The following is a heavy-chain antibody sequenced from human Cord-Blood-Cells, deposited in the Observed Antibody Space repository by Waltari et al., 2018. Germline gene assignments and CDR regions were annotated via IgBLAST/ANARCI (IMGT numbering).Heavy chain of an antibody. Sequence: QLQLQESGPGLVKPSETLSLTCTVSGGSISSSSYYWGWNRQPPGKGREWIGSIYYSGSTYYNPSLKSRVTISVDTSKNQFSLKLSSVTAADTAVYYCARKTTVTTGGAFDIWGQGTMVTVSS. CDR3: ARKTTVTTGGAFDI. CDR1: GGSISSSSYY. J-gene: IGHJ3*02. CDR2: IYYSGST. D-gene: IGHD4-17*01. V-gene: IGHV4-39*07.